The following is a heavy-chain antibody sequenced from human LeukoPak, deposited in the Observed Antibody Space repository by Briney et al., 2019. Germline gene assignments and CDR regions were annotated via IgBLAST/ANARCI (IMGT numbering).Heavy chain of an antibody. CDR1: GASISNYY. CDR3: AREYDKAFDI. J-gene: IGHJ4*02. D-gene: IGHD3-9*01. Sequence: SETLSLTCTVSGASISNYYWSWIRQSAGKGLEWIGRIYTSGNTNYNPSLRSRVTMSVDTSRNHFSLKLSSVTAADTAVYYCAREYDKAFDIWGQGTLVTVSS. CDR2: IYTSGNT. V-gene: IGHV4-4*07.